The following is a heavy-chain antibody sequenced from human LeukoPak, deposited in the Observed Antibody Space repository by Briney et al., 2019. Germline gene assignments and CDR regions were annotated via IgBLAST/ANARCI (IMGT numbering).Heavy chain of an antibody. Sequence: PGGSLRLSCAASGFTFSSYAMSWVRQAPGKGLEWVSAISGSGGSTYYADSVKGRFSISRDNSKNTLYLQMNSLRADDTAIYYCTKLASGGAARQYYFDYWGQGTLVTVSS. J-gene: IGHJ4*02. CDR1: GFTFSSYA. CDR3: TKLASGGAARQYYFDY. D-gene: IGHD6-6*01. V-gene: IGHV3-23*01. CDR2: ISGSGGST.